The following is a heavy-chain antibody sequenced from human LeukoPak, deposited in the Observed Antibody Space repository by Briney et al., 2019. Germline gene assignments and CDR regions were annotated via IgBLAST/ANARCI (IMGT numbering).Heavy chain of an antibody. V-gene: IGHV5-10-1*01. D-gene: IGHD2-8*02. J-gene: IGHJ4*02. CDR3: ARDGGGVSSWVSH. CDR1: GYSLSSYW. Sequence: GESLKISCKWSGYSLSSYWISWVRQTPGKGLEWMGRIDPGDSFTKYRPSLEGRVTISADKSLSTVYLQWSSLKASDTAIYYCARDGGGVSSWVSHWGQGTLVTVSS. CDR2: IDPGDSFT.